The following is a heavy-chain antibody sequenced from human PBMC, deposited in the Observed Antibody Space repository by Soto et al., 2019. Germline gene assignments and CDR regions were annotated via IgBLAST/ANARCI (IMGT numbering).Heavy chain of an antibody. Sequence: QLHLVQSGAVVKKPGASVTVSCSASGYPVTAYYMHWVRQAPGRGLEWMGGINPATGAAKYTQTSQGRVTMTRDTSPGTVFMELRGLTSEDTAVFYCARGGGVGVAGSAAFDMWGQGTLVTVSS. CDR1: GYPVTAYY. CDR2: INPATGAA. J-gene: IGHJ3*02. D-gene: IGHD3-3*01. CDR3: ARGGGVGVAGSAAFDM. V-gene: IGHV1-2*02.